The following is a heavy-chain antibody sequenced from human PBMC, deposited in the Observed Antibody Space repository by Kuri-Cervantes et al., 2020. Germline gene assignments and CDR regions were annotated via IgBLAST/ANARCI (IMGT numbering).Heavy chain of an antibody. J-gene: IGHJ4*02. CDR1: GFTFSSYG. CDR3: ARDSGYSSSSDYFDH. V-gene: IGHV3-30*03. D-gene: IGHD6-6*01. CDR2: ISYDGSNK. Sequence: GESLKISCAASGFTFSSYGMHWVRQAPGKGLEWVAVISYDGSNKYYADSVKGRFTISRDNSKNTLYLQMNSLRAEDTAVYYCARDSGYSSSSDYFDHWGQGTLVTVSS.